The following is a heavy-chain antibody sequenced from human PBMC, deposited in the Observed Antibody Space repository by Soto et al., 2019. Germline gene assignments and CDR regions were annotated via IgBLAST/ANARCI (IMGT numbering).Heavy chain of an antibody. CDR2: ISSGANT. CDR1: GFTFSSYA. J-gene: IGHJ6*02. Sequence: PGGSLRLSCAASGFTFSSYAMSWVRQAPGKGLECVSSISSGANTYYTDSVRGHFTISRDNSKNSLYLQMSSLRADDTAIYYCAKASASVKSDGMDVWGQGTTVTVSS. V-gene: IGHV3-23*01. CDR3: AKASASVKSDGMDV.